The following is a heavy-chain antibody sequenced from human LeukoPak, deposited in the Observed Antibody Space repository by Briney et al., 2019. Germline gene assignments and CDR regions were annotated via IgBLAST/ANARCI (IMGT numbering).Heavy chain of an antibody. CDR2: ISHVGSDK. V-gene: IGHV3-30-3*01. D-gene: IGHD1-14*01. CDR1: GLTFSSHA. Sequence: GGSLRLSCAASGLTFSSHAMHWVRQAPGKGLEWVAVISHVGSDKHYADSVKGRFTISRDNSRNTLYLQMNSLRAEDTAVYYCAREPGPGYFDYWGQGTLVTVSS. CDR3: AREPGPGYFDY. J-gene: IGHJ4*02.